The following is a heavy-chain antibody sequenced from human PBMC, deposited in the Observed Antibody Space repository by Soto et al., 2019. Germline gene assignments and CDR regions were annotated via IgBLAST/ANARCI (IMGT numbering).Heavy chain of an antibody. D-gene: IGHD6-13*01. Sequence: QVQLVQSGAEVKKPGSSVKVSCKASGGTFSSYAISWVRQAPGQGLEWMGGIIPIFGTANYAQKFQGRVTITADESTSTAYMELSSLRSEATTVYYCARDLGSSWSLPIDPFDIWGQGTMVTVSS. J-gene: IGHJ3*02. CDR3: ARDLGSSWSLPIDPFDI. CDR2: IIPIFGTA. V-gene: IGHV1-69*01. CDR1: GGTFSSYA.